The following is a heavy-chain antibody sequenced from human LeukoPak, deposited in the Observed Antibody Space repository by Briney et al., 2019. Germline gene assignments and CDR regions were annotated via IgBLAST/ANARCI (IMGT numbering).Heavy chain of an antibody. CDR3: ARGVRTMIVVVAYPYFQH. Sequence: SETLSLTCAVSGGSISSGGYSWSWIRQPPGKGLEWIGYIYHSGSTYYNPSLKSQVTISVDRSKNQFSLKLSSVTAADTAVYYCARGVRTMIVVVAYPYFQHWGQGTLVTVSS. J-gene: IGHJ1*01. D-gene: IGHD3-22*01. V-gene: IGHV4-30-2*01. CDR1: GGSISSGGYS. CDR2: IYHSGST.